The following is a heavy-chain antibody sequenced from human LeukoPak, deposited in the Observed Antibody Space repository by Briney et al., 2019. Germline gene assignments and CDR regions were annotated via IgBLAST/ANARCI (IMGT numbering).Heavy chain of an antibody. Sequence: GGSLRLSCAASGVTFSSYGMHWVRQAPGKGLEWVAVIWYDGSNKYYADSVKGRFTISRDNSKNTLYLQMNSLRAEDTAVYYCARDLDTAMIFDYWGQGTLVTVSS. J-gene: IGHJ4*02. CDR2: IWYDGSNK. V-gene: IGHV3-33*01. CDR1: GVTFSSYG. D-gene: IGHD5-18*01. CDR3: ARDLDTAMIFDY.